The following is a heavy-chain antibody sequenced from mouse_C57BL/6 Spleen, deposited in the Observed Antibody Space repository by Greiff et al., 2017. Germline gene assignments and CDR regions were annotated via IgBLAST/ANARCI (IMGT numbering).Heavy chain of an antibody. Sequence: VQLQQPGAELVKPGASVKLSCKASGYTFTSYWMPWVKQRPGQGLEWIGMIHPNSGSTNYNEKFKSKATLTVDKSSSTAYMQLSSLTSEDSAVYYCARDGSSYGDYYAMDYWGQGTSVTVSS. J-gene: IGHJ4*01. CDR2: IHPNSGST. V-gene: IGHV1-64*01. CDR3: ARDGSSYGDYYAMDY. CDR1: GYTFTSYW. D-gene: IGHD1-1*01.